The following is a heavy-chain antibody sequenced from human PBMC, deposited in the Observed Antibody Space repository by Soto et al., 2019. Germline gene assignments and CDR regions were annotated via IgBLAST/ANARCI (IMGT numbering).Heavy chain of an antibody. J-gene: IGHJ4*02. Sequence: EVQLVESGGGLIQPGGSLRLSCAASGFTVSNNYMSWVRQAPGKGLEWVSVIYSGGTTYYSDSVKGRFTISSDNSKNTLYLQMNSLRAEDAAVYYCERDGGSSGVDYWGQGTLVTVSS. D-gene: IGHD6-19*01. CDR2: IYSGGTT. CDR3: ERDGGSSGVDY. CDR1: GFTVSNNY. V-gene: IGHV3-53*01.